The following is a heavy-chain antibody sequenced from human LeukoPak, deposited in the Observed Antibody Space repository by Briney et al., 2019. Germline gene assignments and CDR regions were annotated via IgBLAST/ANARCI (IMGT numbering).Heavy chain of an antibody. CDR1: GGTFSSYA. CDR3: AKLGYYY. V-gene: IGHV3-23*01. J-gene: IGHJ4*02. CDR2: ISGSGSNT. D-gene: IGHD2-15*01. Sequence: SCKASGGTFSSYAMCWVRQAPGKGLEWVSVISGSGSNTHYADSVKGRFTISRDNSKNTLYLQMNSLRAEDTAVYYCAKLGYYYWGQGTLVTVSS.